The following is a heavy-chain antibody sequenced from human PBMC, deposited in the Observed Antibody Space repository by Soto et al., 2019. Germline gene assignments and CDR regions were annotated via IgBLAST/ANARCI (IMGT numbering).Heavy chain of an antibody. D-gene: IGHD6-13*01. CDR2: IIPIFGTA. V-gene: IGHV1-69*06. J-gene: IGHJ5*01. CDR3: ASHVVEQLQGNTWFST. CDR1: GGTFSSYS. Sequence: QVQLVQSGAEVKKPGSSVKVSCKASGGTFSSYSISWVRQAPGQGLEWMGEIIPIFGTANYAQKFQGRVTIIADKPTTTAYMRLSSLRSGDTAVYSCASHVVEQLQGNTWFSTWGHGTLVAVSS.